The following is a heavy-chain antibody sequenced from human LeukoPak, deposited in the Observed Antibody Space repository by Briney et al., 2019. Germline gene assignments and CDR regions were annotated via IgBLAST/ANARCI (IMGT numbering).Heavy chain of an antibody. CDR1: GFTLSHYW. D-gene: IGHD3-10*02. CDR3: AELGITMIGGV. V-gene: IGHV3-74*01. CDR2: INNDGSST. J-gene: IGHJ6*04. Sequence: PGGSLRLSCAASGFTLSHYWMHWVRQVPGKGLVWVSHINNDGSSTTYADSVKGRFTISRDNAKNSLYLQMNSLRAEDTAVYYCAELGITMIGGVWGKGTTVTVSS.